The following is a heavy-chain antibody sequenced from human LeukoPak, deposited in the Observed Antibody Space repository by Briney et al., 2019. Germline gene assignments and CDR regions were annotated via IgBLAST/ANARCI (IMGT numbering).Heavy chain of an antibody. J-gene: IGHJ4*02. CDR1: GFTFSTYG. Sequence: GGSLRLSCAASGFTFSTYGMHWVRQAPGKGLEWVAVIWYDGSKKHYVDSVKGRFTISRDDSKNTVYLQMNSLRAEDTAVYYCARDYGCTPDYWGQGTLVTVSS. CDR3: ARDYGCTPDY. D-gene: IGHD2-8*01. CDR2: IWYDGSKK. V-gene: IGHV3-33*01.